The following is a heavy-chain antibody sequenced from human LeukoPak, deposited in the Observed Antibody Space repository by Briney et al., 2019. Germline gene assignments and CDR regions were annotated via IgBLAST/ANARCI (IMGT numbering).Heavy chain of an antibody. CDR2: ISSGSTYI. V-gene: IGHV3-21*01. CDR1: GFTFSTSS. J-gene: IGHJ4*02. CDR3: ARGPRLIGGAGKAYFDY. D-gene: IGHD1-26*01. Sequence: GGSLRLSCAASGFTFSTSSMNWVRQAPGKGLEWVSSISSGSTYIYYADSVEGRFTVSRDNAKESMYLQPNSLSAEDTAVYYCARGPRLIGGAGKAYFDYWGQGTLVTVSS.